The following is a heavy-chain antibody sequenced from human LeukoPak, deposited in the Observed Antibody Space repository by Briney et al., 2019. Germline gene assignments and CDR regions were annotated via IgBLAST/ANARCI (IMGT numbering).Heavy chain of an antibody. V-gene: IGHV3-9*01. D-gene: IGHD4-23*01. CDR3: AKDGDYGGPWYLDY. J-gene: IGHJ4*02. Sequence: PGGSLRLSCAASGFTFDDYAMHWVRQAPGKGLEWVSGITWNSGIIGYADSVKGRFTISRDSAKNSLYLQMNSLKAEDTALYYCAKDGDYGGPWYLDYWGQGTLVTVSS. CDR2: ITWNSGII. CDR1: GFTFDDYA.